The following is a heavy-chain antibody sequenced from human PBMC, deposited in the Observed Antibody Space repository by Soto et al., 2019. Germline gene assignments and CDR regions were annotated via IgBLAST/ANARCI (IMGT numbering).Heavy chain of an antibody. CDR1: GFTFDDYA. CDR2: ISWNSGSI. V-gene: IGHV3-9*01. J-gene: IGHJ3*02. D-gene: IGHD4-17*01. CDR3: AKPYGDYEAFDI. Sequence: GGSLRLSCAASGFTFDDYAMHWVRQAPGKGLEWVSGISWNSGSIGYADSVKGRFTISRDNAKNSLYLQMNSLRAEDTALYYCAKPYGDYEAFDIWGQGTMVTVSS.